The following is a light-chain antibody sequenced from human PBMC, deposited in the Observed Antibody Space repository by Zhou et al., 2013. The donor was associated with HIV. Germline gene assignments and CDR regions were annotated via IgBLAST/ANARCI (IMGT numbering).Light chain of an antibody. CDR1: QDVSNK. J-gene: IGKJ1*01. CDR3: QQYNTYPGT. V-gene: IGKV1-17*03. Sequence: DIQMTQSPSAMSASVGDRVTITCRASQDVSNKLAWFQQKPGEVPKRLIYAASTLHRGVPSRFSGSGSGTDFTLTISSLQPDDFATYYCQQYNTYPGTFGQGTKVEIK. CDR2: AAS.